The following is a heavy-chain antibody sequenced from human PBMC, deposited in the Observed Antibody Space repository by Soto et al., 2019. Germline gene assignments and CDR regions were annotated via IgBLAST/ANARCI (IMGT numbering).Heavy chain of an antibody. CDR2: ISYDGNNE. J-gene: IGHJ4*02. CDR3: ARDPYYDDSGVYYQYYLDY. D-gene: IGHD3-22*01. CDR1: GFTFSSYA. Sequence: QVQLVESGGGVVQPGRSLRLSCAASGFTFSSYAMHWVRQAPGKGLEWMAVISYDGNNEYYADSVKGRFTISRDNSKNPLSLQMNSLRAEDTAVYFCARDPYYDDSGVYYQYYLDYWGQGTLVTVSS. V-gene: IGHV3-30-3*01.